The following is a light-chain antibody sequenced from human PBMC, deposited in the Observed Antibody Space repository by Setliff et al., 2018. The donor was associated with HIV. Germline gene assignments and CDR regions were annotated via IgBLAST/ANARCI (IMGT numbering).Light chain of an antibody. J-gene: IGLJ2*01. CDR3: CSYAGSSTFVV. Sequence: QSALTQSASVSGSPGQSITISCTGTSSDVGSYNLASWYQQHPGKAPKLMIYEGSKRPSGVSNRFSGSKSGSTASLTISGLQAEDEADYYCCSYAGSSTFVVFGGGTK. CDR2: EGS. CDR1: SSDVGSYNL. V-gene: IGLV2-23*03.